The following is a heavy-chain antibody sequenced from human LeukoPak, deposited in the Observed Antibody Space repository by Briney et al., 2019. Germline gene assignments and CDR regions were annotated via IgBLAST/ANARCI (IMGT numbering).Heavy chain of an antibody. CDR2: MNPNSGNT. CDR1: GYTFSDYY. CDR3: ARGSKDIVVVPAAEDYYYYYYMDV. V-gene: IGHV1-8*02. J-gene: IGHJ6*03. Sequence: ASVKVSCKASGYTFSDYYIHWVRQATGQGLEWMGWMNPNSGNTGYAQKFQGRVTMTRNTSISTAYMELSSLRSEDTAVYYCARGSKDIVVVPAAEDYYYYYYMDVWGKGTTVTVSS. D-gene: IGHD2-2*01.